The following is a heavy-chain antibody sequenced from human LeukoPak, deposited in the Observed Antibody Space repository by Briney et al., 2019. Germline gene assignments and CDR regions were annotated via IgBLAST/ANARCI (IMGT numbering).Heavy chain of an antibody. D-gene: IGHD1-1*01. CDR1: GDTFTSYG. CDR3: ARGVPGTTSWGIDY. J-gene: IGHJ4*02. Sequence: GASVRVSCKASGDTFTSYGFTWVRQAPGQGLEWIAMINPSAITTTNAQKFQGRVTLTRETSTSTVHMELSSLTSEDTAVYYCARGVPGTTSWGIDYWGQGTLITVSS. V-gene: IGHV1-46*01. CDR2: INPSAITT.